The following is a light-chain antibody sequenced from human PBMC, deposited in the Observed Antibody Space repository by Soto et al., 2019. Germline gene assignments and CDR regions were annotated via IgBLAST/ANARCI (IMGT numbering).Light chain of an antibody. CDR1: SGDVGVYKF. Sequence: LTQPASVSGSPGQSITISCTGTSGDVGVYKFVSWYQQHPGKAPKLIIYGVSNRPSGVSSRFSGSMSGNTASLTISGLQAEDEADYYCGSYTGTIAVFGTGTKVNV. CDR2: GVS. J-gene: IGLJ1*01. CDR3: GSYTGTIAV. V-gene: IGLV2-14*01.